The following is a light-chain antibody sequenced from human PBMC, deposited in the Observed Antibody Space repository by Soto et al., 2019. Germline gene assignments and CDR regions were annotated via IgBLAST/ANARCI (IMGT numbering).Light chain of an antibody. V-gene: IGKV3-15*01. J-gene: IGKJ4*01. CDR2: GTS. CDR1: QSVSSN. CDR3: QQYNNWPLT. Sequence: IVLTQSAGTLSLSPGERATLSCRASQSVSSNLAWYQQKPGQAPRLLIYGTSTRATGIPARFSGSGSGTEFTLTISSLQSEDFAVYYCQQYNNWPLTFGGGTKVDI.